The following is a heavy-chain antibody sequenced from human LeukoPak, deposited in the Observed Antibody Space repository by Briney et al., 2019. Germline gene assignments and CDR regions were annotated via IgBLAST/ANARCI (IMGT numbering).Heavy chain of an antibody. Sequence: SVKVSCKASGGTFSSYAISWVRQAPGQGLEWMGGIIPIFGTANYAQKFQGRITITADESTSTAYMELSSLRSEDTAVYYCARAELEMATIENWFDPWGQGTLVTVSS. CDR1: GGTFSSYA. D-gene: IGHD5-24*01. V-gene: IGHV1-69*13. CDR2: IIPIFGTA. CDR3: ARAELEMATIENWFDP. J-gene: IGHJ5*02.